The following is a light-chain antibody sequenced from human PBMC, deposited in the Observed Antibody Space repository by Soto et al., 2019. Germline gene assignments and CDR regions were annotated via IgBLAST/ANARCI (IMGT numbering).Light chain of an antibody. CDR3: SSLSSIKREV. CDR1: SSDVGGYSY. J-gene: IGLJ2*01. CDR2: EVS. V-gene: IGLV2-14*01. Sequence: QSVLTQPASVSGSPGQSITISCTGTSSDVGGYSYVSWYQQHPGKTPKLMIYEVSNRPSGVSHRFSGSKSGNTASLTISGLQTEDEADYYCSSLSSIKREVFGGGTKLTVL.